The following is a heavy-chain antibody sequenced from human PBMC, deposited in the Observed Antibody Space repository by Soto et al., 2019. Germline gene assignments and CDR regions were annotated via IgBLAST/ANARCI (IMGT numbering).Heavy chain of an antibody. CDR3: AHSFGYCSGGSSLMFDY. CDR1: GFSLSTSGVG. CDR2: IYWNDDK. J-gene: IGHJ4*02. V-gene: IGHV2-5*01. Sequence: QITLKESGPTLVKPTQTLTLTCTFSGFSLSTSGVGVGWIRQPPGKALEWLALIYWNDDKRYSPSLKSRLTITKDTSKNQVVLTMTNMDPVDTATYYCAHSFGYCSGGSSLMFDYWGQGTLVTVSS. D-gene: IGHD2-15*01.